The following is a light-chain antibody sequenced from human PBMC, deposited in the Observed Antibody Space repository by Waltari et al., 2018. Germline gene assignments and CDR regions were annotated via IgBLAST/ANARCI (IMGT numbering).Light chain of an antibody. CDR1: SGHSSNI. CDR2: VNSDGSH. Sequence: QLVLTQSPSASASLGASVKPTCTLSSGHSSNIIAWLQQQPEKGPRYLMKVNSDGSHSKGDEIPDRFSGSSSGAARYLTISSLQSEDEADYYCQTGGHGTWVFGGGTKLTVL. J-gene: IGLJ3*02. CDR3: QTGGHGTWV. V-gene: IGLV4-69*01.